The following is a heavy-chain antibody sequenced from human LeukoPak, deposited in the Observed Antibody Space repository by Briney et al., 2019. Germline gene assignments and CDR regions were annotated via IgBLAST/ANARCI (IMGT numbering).Heavy chain of an antibody. J-gene: IGHJ3*02. Sequence: ASVKVCCKASGYTFTGYYMHWVRQAPGQGLEWMGWINPNSGGTNYAQKFQGRVTMTRDTSISTAYMELSRLRSDDTAVYYCARYSPQYSSGWIDAFDIWGQGTMVTVSS. CDR3: ARYSPQYSSGWIDAFDI. D-gene: IGHD6-19*01. CDR1: GYTFTGYY. CDR2: INPNSGGT. V-gene: IGHV1-2*02.